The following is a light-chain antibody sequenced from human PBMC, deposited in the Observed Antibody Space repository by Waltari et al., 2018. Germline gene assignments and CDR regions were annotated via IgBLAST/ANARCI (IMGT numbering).Light chain of an antibody. CDR1: SSDVGDYAS. Sequence: QSALTQPASVSGSPGQSIAISCTGTSSDVGDYASVCWYQQHPGKAPKLLIYYVSNRPSGVSTRFFGSKSGNTASLTISGLQAEDEADYYCASYTATSTPYVFGTGTKVTVL. CDR3: ASYTATSTPYV. CDR2: YVS. J-gene: IGLJ1*01. V-gene: IGLV2-14*01.